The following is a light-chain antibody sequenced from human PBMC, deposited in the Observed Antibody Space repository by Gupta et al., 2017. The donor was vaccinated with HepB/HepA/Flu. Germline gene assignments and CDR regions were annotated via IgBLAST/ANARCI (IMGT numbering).Light chain of an antibody. CDR3: AAWDDSLNGVV. V-gene: IGLV1-44*01. CDR1: SSNIGSNT. Sequence: QSVLTQPPSASGTPGQRVTISCSGSSSNIGSNTVNWYQQLPGTAPKLLIYSNDQRPSGVPDRFSCSKSGTYASPAIIGLQSDDEADDYCAAWDDSLNGVVFGGGTKLAVL. J-gene: IGLJ2*01. CDR2: SND.